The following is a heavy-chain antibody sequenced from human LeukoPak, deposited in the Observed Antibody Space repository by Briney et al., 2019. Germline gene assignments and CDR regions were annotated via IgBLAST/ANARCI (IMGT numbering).Heavy chain of an antibody. CDR3: ARGLILWFGESDYFDY. CDR1: GGSFSGYY. V-gene: IGHV4-34*01. CDR2: INHSGST. Sequence: SETLSLTCAVYGGSFSGYYWSWIRQPPGKGLEWIGEINHSGSTNYNPSLKSRVTISVDTSKNQFSLKLSSVTAADTAVYYCARGLILWFGESDYFDYWGQGTLVTASS. J-gene: IGHJ4*02. D-gene: IGHD3-10*01.